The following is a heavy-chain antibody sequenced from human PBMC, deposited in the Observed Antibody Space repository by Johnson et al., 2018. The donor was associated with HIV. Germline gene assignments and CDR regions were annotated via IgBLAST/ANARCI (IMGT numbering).Heavy chain of an antibody. CDR2: IWYDGSNK. Sequence: QVQLVESGGGVVQPGRSLRLSCAASGFTFSSYGMHWVRQAPGKGLEWVAVIWYDGSNKYYADSVKGRFTISRDNSKNTLYLQMNSLRAEDTAVYYCAKDRYYDSSGPDAFDAWGQGTMVTVSS. D-gene: IGHD3-22*01. J-gene: IGHJ3*01. CDR1: GFTFSSYG. V-gene: IGHV3-33*06. CDR3: AKDRYYDSSGPDAFDA.